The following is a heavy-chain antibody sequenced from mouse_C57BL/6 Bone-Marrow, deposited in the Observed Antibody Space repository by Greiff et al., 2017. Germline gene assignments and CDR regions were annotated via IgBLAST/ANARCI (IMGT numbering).Heavy chain of an antibody. CDR2: IWGDGST. V-gene: IGHV2-3*01. J-gene: IGHJ3*01. CDR3: AKGVYYSNYAWFAY. D-gene: IGHD2-5*01. Sequence: QVKLEQSGPGLVAPSQCLSITCTVSGFSLTSYGVSWVRQPPGKGLEWLGVIWGDGSTTYHSPLISSLSTSKENSKCHVFLKLNSMQTDDTATYYCAKGVYYSNYAWFAYWGQGTLVNVSA. CDR1: GFSLTSYG.